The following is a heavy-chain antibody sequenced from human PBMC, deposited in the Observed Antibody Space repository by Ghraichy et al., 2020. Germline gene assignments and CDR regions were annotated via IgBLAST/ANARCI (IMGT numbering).Heavy chain of an antibody. V-gene: IGHV4-59*08. J-gene: IGHJ4*02. CDR2: IHYSGST. CDR3: ARHGIGGSGSSHFDY. D-gene: IGHD3-10*01. CDR1: GGSISSYY. Sequence: SCTVSGGSISSYYWSWIRQPPGKGLEWIGYIHYSGSTYYNPSLKSRVTISVDTSKNQFSLKLSSVTAADTAVYYCARHGIGGSGSSHFDYWGQGTLVTVSS.